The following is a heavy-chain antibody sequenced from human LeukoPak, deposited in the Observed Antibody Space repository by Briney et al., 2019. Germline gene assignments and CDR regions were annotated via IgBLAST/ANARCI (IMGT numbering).Heavy chain of an antibody. CDR3: ARGRYRSDY. CDR2: VNPNSVRT. J-gene: IGHJ4*02. V-gene: IGHV1-8*01. CDR1: GYTFTSYD. Sequence: GASVKVSCKTSGYTFTSYDINWVRQAPGQGLEWMGWVNPNSVRTGLAQKFQGRVTMTRNTSINTGYMELTSLRSEDTAVYYCARGRYRSDYWGQGTLVTVSS. D-gene: IGHD1-26*01.